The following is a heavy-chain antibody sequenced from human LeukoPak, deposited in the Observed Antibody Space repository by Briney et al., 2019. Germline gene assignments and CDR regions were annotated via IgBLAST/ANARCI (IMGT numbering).Heavy chain of an antibody. CDR1: GFTFSSYG. D-gene: IGHD3-10*01. V-gene: IGHV3-30*18. J-gene: IGHJ4*02. CDR2: ISYDGSNK. CDR3: AKDRSGSYQDY. Sequence: PGGSLRLSCAASGFTFSSYGMHWVRQAPGKGLEWVAVISYDGSNKYYADSVKGRFTISRDNSKNTLYLQMNSLRAEDTAAYYCAKDRSGSYQDYWGQGTLVTVSS.